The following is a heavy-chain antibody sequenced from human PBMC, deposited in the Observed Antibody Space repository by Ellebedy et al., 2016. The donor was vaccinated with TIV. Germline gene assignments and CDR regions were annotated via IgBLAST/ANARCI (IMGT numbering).Heavy chain of an antibody. Sequence: GGSLRLSCAASGFTFSSYSMNWVRQAPGKGLEWVSSISSSSSYIYYADSVKGRFTISRDNAKNSLYLQMNSLRAEDTAVYYCARTYGDPPSYWYFDLWGRGTLVTVSS. V-gene: IGHV3-21*01. J-gene: IGHJ2*01. CDR1: GFTFSSYS. CDR3: ARTYGDPPSYWYFDL. CDR2: ISSSSSYI. D-gene: IGHD4-17*01.